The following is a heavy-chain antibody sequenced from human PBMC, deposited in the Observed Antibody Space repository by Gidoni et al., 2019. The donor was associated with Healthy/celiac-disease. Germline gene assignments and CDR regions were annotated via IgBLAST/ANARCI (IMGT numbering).Heavy chain of an antibody. Sequence: EVQLVESGGGLVQPGRSLRLSCAASGFTFVDYAMHWVRQAPGKGLEWVSGISWNSGSIGYADSVKGRFTISRDNAKNSLYLQMNSLRAEDTALYYCAKGIGTMVRGVIISYYYGMDVWGQGTTVTVSS. J-gene: IGHJ6*02. V-gene: IGHV3-9*01. CDR3: AKGIGTMVRGVIISYYYGMDV. CDR1: GFTFVDYA. CDR2: ISWNSGSI. D-gene: IGHD3-10*01.